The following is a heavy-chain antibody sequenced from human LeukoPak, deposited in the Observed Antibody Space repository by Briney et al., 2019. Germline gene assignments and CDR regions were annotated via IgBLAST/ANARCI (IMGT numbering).Heavy chain of an antibody. Sequence: PSETLSLTCTVSGGSISNYYWSWIRQPPGKGLEWIGYIYYNRSTNYNPSLKSRVTISVDTSKDQFSLKLSSVTAADTAMYYCGRGSSGWWSDSWGQGTLVTVSS. CDR3: GRGSSGWWSDS. J-gene: IGHJ4*02. CDR1: GGSISNYY. CDR2: IYYNRST. V-gene: IGHV4-59*08. D-gene: IGHD2-15*01.